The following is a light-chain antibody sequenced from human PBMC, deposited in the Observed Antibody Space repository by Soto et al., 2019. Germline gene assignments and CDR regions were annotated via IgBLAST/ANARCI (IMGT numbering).Light chain of an antibody. J-gene: IGLJ3*02. V-gene: IGLV2-14*03. CDR2: DVD. Sequence: QSALTQPTSVSGSPGQSITISCTGVSSDIGGYNHVSWYQQHPGKVPRLIIYDVDNRPLGVSNRFSGSQSGNIASLTISGLQAEDEADYYGCAYTARTTRSWVFGGGTKLTVL. CDR3: CAYTARTTRSWV. CDR1: SSDIGGYNH.